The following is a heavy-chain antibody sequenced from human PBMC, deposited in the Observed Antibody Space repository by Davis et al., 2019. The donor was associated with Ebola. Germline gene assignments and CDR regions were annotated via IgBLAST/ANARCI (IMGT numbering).Heavy chain of an antibody. CDR3: ANLEWVNPDY. Sequence: PGGSLRLSCAASGFIFSDNCMSWVRQATGQGLELVASIKEDGIEKYHVHSVEGRLTISRDNAKNSLYLQMNSLRADDTAVYYCANLEWVNPDYWGQGTLVTVSS. CDR2: IKEDGIEK. CDR1: GFIFSDNC. V-gene: IGHV3-7*01. J-gene: IGHJ4*02. D-gene: IGHD3-3*01.